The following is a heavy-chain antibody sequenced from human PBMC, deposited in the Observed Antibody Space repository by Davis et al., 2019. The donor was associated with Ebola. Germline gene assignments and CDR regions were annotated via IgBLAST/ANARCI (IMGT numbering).Heavy chain of an antibody. D-gene: IGHD2-2*01. CDR1: GFMFSSHW. CDR2: IWYDGSNK. J-gene: IGHJ4*02. Sequence: GESLKISCAASGFMFSSHWMSWVRQAPGKGLEWVAVIWYDGSNKYYADSVKGRFTISRDNSKNTLYLQMNSLRAEDTAVYYCARGVPAAIYEFGGFDYWGQGTLVTVSS. CDR3: ARGVPAAIYEFGGFDY. V-gene: IGHV3-33*08.